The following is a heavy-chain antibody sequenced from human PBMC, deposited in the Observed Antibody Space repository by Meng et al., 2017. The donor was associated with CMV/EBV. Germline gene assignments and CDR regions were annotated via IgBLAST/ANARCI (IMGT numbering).Heavy chain of an antibody. Sequence: SETLSLTCAVYGGSFSGYYWSWTRQPPGKGLEWIGEINHSGSTNYNPSLKSRVTISVDTSKNQFSLKLSSVTAADTAVYYCARQKIYCSSTSCYKGGLDYWGQGTLVTVSS. CDR2: INHSGST. CDR3: ARQKIYCSSTSCYKGGLDY. J-gene: IGHJ4*02. D-gene: IGHD2-2*02. V-gene: IGHV4-34*01. CDR1: GGSFSGYY.